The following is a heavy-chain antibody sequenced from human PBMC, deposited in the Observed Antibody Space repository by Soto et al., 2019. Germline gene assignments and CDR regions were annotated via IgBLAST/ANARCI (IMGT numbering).Heavy chain of an antibody. CDR2: INSDGSST. J-gene: IGHJ4*02. CDR3: AMGPPSVVPAAIPDY. CDR1: GFTFSSYW. Sequence: PGGSLRLSCAASGFTFSSYWVHWVRQAPGKGLVWVSRINSDGSSTSYADSVKGRFTISRDNAKNTLYLQMNSLRAEDTAVYYCAMGPPSVVPAAIPDYWGQGTLVTVSS. V-gene: IGHV3-74*01. D-gene: IGHD2-2*01.